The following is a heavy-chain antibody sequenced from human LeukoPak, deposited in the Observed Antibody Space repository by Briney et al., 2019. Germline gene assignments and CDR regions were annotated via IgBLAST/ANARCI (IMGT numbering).Heavy chain of an antibody. CDR1: GFTFSSHW. D-gene: IGHD6-13*01. J-gene: IGHJ4*02. V-gene: IGHV3-7*01. Sequence: GGSLRLSCAASGFTFSSHWMSWVRQAPGKGLEWVANINQDGTEQYYVDSVKGRFTISRDNAKNSLYLQMNSLRAEDTAVYYCARDAVGIYRIIDYWGQGTLVTVSS. CDR3: ARDAVGIYRIIDY. CDR2: INQDGTEQ.